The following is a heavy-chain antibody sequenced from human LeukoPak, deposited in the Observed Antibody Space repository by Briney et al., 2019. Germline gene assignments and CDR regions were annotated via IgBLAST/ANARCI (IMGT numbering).Heavy chain of an antibody. V-gene: IGHV3-11*01. CDR2: ISNTGDAK. D-gene: IGHD1-26*01. J-gene: IGHJ4*02. CDR1: GFTFDYY. Sequence: GGSLRLSCAAPGFTFDYYMTWIRQAPGRGLEWISYISNTGDAKWYADSVKGRFTISRDNARNSMYLQMNGLRADDTAVYYCARDGRGKYHLDLWGQGTLVTVSS. CDR3: ARDGRGKYHLDL.